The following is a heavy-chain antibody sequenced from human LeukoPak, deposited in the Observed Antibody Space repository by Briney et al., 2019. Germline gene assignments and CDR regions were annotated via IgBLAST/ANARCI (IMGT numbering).Heavy chain of an antibody. J-gene: IGHJ3*01. CDR1: GFTFSKYD. Sequence: GGSLRLSCAGSGFTFSKYDMHWVRQATGRGLEWVSDITSGGDTHYQGSVKGRFTISRDNAKNSFYLEMNSLRVGDTAVYYCGGGGPLPGHVFDVWARGTRSPSL. CDR3: GGGGPLPGHVFDV. V-gene: IGHV3-13*04. D-gene: IGHD3-10*01. CDR2: ITSGGDT.